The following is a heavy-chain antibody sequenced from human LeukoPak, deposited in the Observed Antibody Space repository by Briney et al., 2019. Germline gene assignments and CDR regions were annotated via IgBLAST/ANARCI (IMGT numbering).Heavy chain of an antibody. CDR2: IYPTGST. D-gene: IGHD3-3*01. CDR1: GASITDYY. J-gene: IGHJ6*02. CDR3: ARDSYDFWSGQYKNGLGDYYGVDV. Sequence: SETLSLTCDVSGASITDYYWSWIRQSAGKRLEWIGRIYPTGSTSYKTSLRTRLTISLDTSKNQVSLKLRSVTAADTAVYYCARDSYDFWSGQYKNGLGDYYGVDVWGQGTTVIVSS. V-gene: IGHV4-4*07.